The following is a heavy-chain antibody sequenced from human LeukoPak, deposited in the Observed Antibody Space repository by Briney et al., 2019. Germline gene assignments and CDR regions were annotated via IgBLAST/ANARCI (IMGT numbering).Heavy chain of an antibody. D-gene: IGHD1-26*01. CDR1: GIKVYYYR. V-gene: IGHV3-20*04. Sequence: GSLTPSCAAPGIKVYYYRMTWVRQVPGEGLEWVSGISWNGGSTGYVDSVTGRFTISRDNAKNCLYLQMSSLRGEDTALYYCARGSGSYATYFDFWGQGTLVTVSS. CDR3: ARGSGSYATYFDF. CDR2: ISWNGGST. J-gene: IGHJ4*02.